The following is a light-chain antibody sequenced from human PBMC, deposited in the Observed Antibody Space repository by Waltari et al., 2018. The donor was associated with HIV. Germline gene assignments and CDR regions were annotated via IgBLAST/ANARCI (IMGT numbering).Light chain of an antibody. CDR3: QQRSNWPLT. V-gene: IGKV3-11*01. CDR1: QSVRSL. J-gene: IGKJ4*01. Sequence: EIVLTQSPATLSLSPGERATLSRGASQSVRSLIAWYQQKPGQAPRLLIYDASNRATGIPARFSGSGSGTDFTLTISSLEPEDFAVYYCQQRSNWPLTFGGGTEVEIK. CDR2: DAS.